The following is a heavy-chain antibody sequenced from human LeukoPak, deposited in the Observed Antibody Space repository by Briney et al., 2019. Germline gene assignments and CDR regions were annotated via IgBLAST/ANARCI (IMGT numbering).Heavy chain of an antibody. V-gene: IGHV4-59*01. CDR1: GGSISSYY. CDR3: AVTTEYYYMDV. CDR2: FSYTGST. Sequence: SETLSLTCTVSGGSISSYYWSWIRQPPGKGLEWIGYFSYTGSTNYNPSLRSRVAISADTSKNQFSLRLSSVTAADTAVYYCAVTTEYYYMDVWGKGTTVTVSS. J-gene: IGHJ6*03. D-gene: IGHD1-26*01.